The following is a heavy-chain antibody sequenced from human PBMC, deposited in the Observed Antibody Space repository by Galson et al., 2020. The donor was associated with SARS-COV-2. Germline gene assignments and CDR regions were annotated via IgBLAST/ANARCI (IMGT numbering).Heavy chain of an antibody. J-gene: IGHJ6*02. CDR3: ARVRRSLARAMDV. CDR2: LYDSGSS. V-gene: IGHV4-59*01. CDR1: GGSTSNDY. D-gene: IGHD4-17*01. Sequence: SETLSLTCTVSGGSTSNDYWSWIRQPPGKGLEWIGYLYDSGSSNYNPSLKNRLTISLDRSKNQFSLKLSSVTVADTAVYYCARVRRSLARAMDVWGRGTSVTVSS.